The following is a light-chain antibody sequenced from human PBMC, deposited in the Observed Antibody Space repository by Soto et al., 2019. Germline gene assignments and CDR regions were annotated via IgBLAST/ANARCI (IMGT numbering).Light chain of an antibody. Sequence: EIGLTQSPGTLSLSPGEGATLSCRASQSVGNSYVAWYQKKPGQAPRLLISGTYSRATGIPDRFRGSGSDTDFTLTISSLQPEDFATYYCQQSYNTPPTFGGGTKVEIK. V-gene: IGKV3-20*01. CDR3: QQSYNTPPT. CDR1: QSVGNSY. CDR2: GTY. J-gene: IGKJ4*01.